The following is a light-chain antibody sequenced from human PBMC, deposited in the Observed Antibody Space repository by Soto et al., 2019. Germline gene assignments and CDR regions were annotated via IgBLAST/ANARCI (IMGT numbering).Light chain of an antibody. J-gene: IGLJ1*01. CDR3: QSYDSSLSGYV. CDR1: SSNIGAGFD. V-gene: IGLV1-40*01. Sequence: QPVLTQPPSVSGAPGQRVTISCTGRSSNIGAGFDVHWYQQLPGTAPKLLIFVNTNRPSGVPDRFSGSKSGTSASLAITGLQAEDEADYYCQSYDSSLSGYVFGTGTKLTVL. CDR2: VNT.